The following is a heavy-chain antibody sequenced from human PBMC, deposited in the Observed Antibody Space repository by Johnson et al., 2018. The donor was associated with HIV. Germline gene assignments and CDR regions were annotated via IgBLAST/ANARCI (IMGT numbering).Heavy chain of an antibody. D-gene: IGHD1-1*01. CDR2: ISYDGSNQ. J-gene: IGHJ3*01. CDR1: GFTFSSYA. CDR3: AREMVTTGFRAVDL. Sequence: QVQLVESGGGVVRPGGSLRLSCAASGFTFSSYAMHWVRQAPGKGLEWVAVISYDGSNQYYADSVKGRFTISRDNSKNTLYLQMTSLRAEDTAVYFCAREMVTTGFRAVDLWGQGTMVTVSS. V-gene: IGHV3-30-3*01.